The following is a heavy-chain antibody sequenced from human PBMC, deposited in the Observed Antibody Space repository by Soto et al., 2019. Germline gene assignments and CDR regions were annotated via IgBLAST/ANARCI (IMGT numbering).Heavy chain of an antibody. CDR1: GFTFSSYS. V-gene: IGHV3-21*01. CDR2: ISSSSSYI. Sequence: GGSLRLSCAASGFTFSSYSMNWVRQAPGKGLEWVSSISSSSSYIYYADSVKGRFTISRDNAKNSLYLQMNSLRAEDTAVYYCASWTYYHDSSGYPFDYWGQGPLVTVSS. D-gene: IGHD3-22*01. CDR3: ASWTYYHDSSGYPFDY. J-gene: IGHJ4*02.